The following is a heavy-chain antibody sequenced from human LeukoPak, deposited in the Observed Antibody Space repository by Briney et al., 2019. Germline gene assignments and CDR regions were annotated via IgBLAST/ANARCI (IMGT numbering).Heavy chain of an antibody. CDR3: ARARYCSSTSCYEVFDY. V-gene: IGHV5-51*01. D-gene: IGHD2-2*01. CDR1: GYSFTSYW. Sequence: GESLKISCKGSGYSFTSYWIGWVRQMPGKGLEWMGIIYPGDSDTRYSPSLQGQVTTSADKSISTAYLQWSSLKASDTAMYYCARARYCSSTSCYEVFDYWGQGTLVTVSS. CDR2: IYPGDSDT. J-gene: IGHJ4*02.